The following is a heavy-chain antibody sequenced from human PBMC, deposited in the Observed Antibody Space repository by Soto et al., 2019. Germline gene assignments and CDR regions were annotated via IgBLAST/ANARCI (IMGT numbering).Heavy chain of an antibody. J-gene: IGHJ3*02. D-gene: IGHD3-22*01. V-gene: IGHV1-69*06. CDR1: GGTFSSYA. CDR3: AIHYYDSSGYPSGAFDI. CDR2: IIPIFGTA. Sequence: SVKVSCKASGGTFSSYAISWVRQAPGQGLEWMGGIIPIFGTANYAQKFQGRVTITADKSTSTAYMELSSLRSEDTAVYYCAIHYYDSSGYPSGAFDIWGQGTMVTVSS.